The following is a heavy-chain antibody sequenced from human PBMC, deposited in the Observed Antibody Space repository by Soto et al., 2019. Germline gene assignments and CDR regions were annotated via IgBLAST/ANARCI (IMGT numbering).Heavy chain of an antibody. CDR1: GGSISSGGDY. J-gene: IGHJ5*02. D-gene: IGHD3-10*01. CDR3: ARDFRVGPLFVFDP. V-gene: IGHV4-31*03. Sequence: SETLSLTCTVSGGSISSGGDYWSWIRQHPGKGLEWIGYIYYSGSTYYNPSLKSRVTISVDTSKNQFSLKLSSVTAADTAVYYCARDFRVGPLFVFDPWGQGTLVTVSS. CDR2: IYYSGST.